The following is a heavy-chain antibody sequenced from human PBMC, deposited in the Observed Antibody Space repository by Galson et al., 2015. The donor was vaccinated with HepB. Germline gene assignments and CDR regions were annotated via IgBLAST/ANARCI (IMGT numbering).Heavy chain of an antibody. V-gene: IGHV3-11*06. D-gene: IGHD4-23*01. J-gene: IGHJ6*02. CDR1: GFTFSDYY. CDR2: ISSSSSYT. CDR3: ARDRDYGGNSWADYYYGMDV. Sequence: SLRLSCAASGFTFSDYYMSWIRQAPGKGLEWVSYISSSSSYTNYADSVKGRFTISRDNAKNSLYLQMNSLRAEDTAVYYCARDRDYGGNSWADYYYGMDVWGQGTTVTVSS.